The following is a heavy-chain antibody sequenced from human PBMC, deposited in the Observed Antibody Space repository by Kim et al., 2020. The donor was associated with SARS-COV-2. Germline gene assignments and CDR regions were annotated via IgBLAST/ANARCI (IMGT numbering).Heavy chain of an antibody. V-gene: IGHV1-8*01. D-gene: IGHD2-15*01. CDR3: AKSLIYCSGGSCYSGNWFDP. CDR2: MNPNSGNT. CDR1: GYTFTSYD. Sequence: ASAKVSCKASGYTFTSYDINWVRQATGQGLEWMGWMNPNSGNTGYAQKFQGRVTMTRNTSISTAYMELSSLRSEDTAVYYCAKSLIYCSGGSCYSGNWFDPWGQGTLVTVSS. J-gene: IGHJ5*02.